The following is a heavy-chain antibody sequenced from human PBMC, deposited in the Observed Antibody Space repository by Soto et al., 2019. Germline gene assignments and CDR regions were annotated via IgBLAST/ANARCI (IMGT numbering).Heavy chain of an antibody. D-gene: IGHD3-10*01. CDR3: ARSGDSYYFDY. J-gene: IGHJ4*02. V-gene: IGHV3-64*01. CDR1: GFTFSSYA. CDR2: ISSNGGST. Sequence: EVQLVESGGGLVQPGGSLRLSCAASGFTFSSYAMHWVRQAPGKGLEYVSAISSNGGSTYYANSVKGRFTISRDNSKNTLYLQMGSLRAEDMAEYYCARSGDSYYFDYWGQGTLVTVSS.